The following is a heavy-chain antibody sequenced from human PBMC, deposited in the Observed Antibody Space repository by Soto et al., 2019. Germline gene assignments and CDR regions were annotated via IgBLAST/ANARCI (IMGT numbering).Heavy chain of an antibody. D-gene: IGHD2-21*02. CDR3: ARRDRYYYYYGMDV. CDR1: GGSISSYY. Sequence: SETLSLTCTVSGGSISSYYWSWIRQPPGKGLEWIGYIYYSVSTNYNPSLKSRVTISVDTSKNQFSLKLSSVTAADTAVYYCARRDRYYYYYGMDVWGQGTTVTVSS. V-gene: IGHV4-59*01. CDR2: IYYSVST. J-gene: IGHJ6*02.